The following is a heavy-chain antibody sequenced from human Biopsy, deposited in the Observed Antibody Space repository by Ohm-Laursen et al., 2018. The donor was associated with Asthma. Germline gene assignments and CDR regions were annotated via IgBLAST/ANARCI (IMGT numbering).Heavy chain of an antibody. D-gene: IGHD3-10*01. CDR3: ARAVNYSHYYGIDV. CDR2: ISVYNGNT. V-gene: IGHV1-18*01. CDR1: GYTFNSAG. J-gene: IGHJ6*02. Sequence: ASVKVSCKASGYTFNSAGITWVRQAPGQGLEWMGWISVYNGNTKVAQKLQDRVTMITDTSTSTAYMELRSLRSDDTAVYFCARAVNYSHYYGIDVWGQGTTVTVS.